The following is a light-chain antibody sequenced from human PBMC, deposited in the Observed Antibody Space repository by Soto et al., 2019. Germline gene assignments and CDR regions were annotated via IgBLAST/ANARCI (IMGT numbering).Light chain of an antibody. Sequence: ALTQPASMSGSPGQPITISCTGTSSDISIYNYVYWYQQHPGKAPKLIIYEVSNRPSGISNRFSGAKSGNTASLTISGLQVEDEADYYCCSYTSSTNYVFGAGTKVTVL. CDR3: CSYTSSTNYV. CDR1: SSDISIYNY. CDR2: EVS. J-gene: IGLJ1*01. V-gene: IGLV2-14*01.